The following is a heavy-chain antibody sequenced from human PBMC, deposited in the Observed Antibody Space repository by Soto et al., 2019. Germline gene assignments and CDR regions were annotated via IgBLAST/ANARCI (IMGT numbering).Heavy chain of an antibody. CDR2: ISDYGSNK. CDR3: ARGEEVPAAMIPYYFDY. D-gene: IGHD2-2*01. CDR1: GFTFSSYV. J-gene: IGHJ4*02. Sequence: GGSLRLSCAASGFTFSSYVMHWVRQAPGKGLEWVAVISDYGSNKYYADSVKGRFTISRDNSKNTLYLQMNSLRAEDTAVYYCARGEEVPAAMIPYYFDYWGQGTLVTVSS. V-gene: IGHV3-30-3*01.